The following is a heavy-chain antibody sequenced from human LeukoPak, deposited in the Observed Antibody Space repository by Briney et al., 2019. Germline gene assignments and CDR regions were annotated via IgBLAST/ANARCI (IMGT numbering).Heavy chain of an antibody. CDR1: GGSISSYY. Sequence: PSETLSLTCTVSGGSISSYYWSWIRQPPGKGLEWIGYIYYSGSTNYNPSRKSRVTISVDTSKNQFSLKLSSVTAADTAVYYCARHVGGGYDFWSGYYPNNWFDPWGQGTLVTVSS. CDR3: ARHVGGGYDFWSGYYPNNWFDP. J-gene: IGHJ5*02. D-gene: IGHD3-3*01. V-gene: IGHV4-59*08. CDR2: IYYSGST.